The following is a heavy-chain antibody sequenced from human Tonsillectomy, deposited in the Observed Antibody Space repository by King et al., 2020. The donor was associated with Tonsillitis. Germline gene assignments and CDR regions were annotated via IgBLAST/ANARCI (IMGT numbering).Heavy chain of an antibody. V-gene: IGHV1-2*05. D-gene: IGHD4-17*01. CDR3: ARGTTVTTYYYYAMDV. J-gene: IGHJ6*02. Sequence: QLVQSGAEVKKPGASVKVSCKASGYTFTGYYIHWVRQAPGQGLEWMGRINPNSGGANYAQKFQGRVTMTRDTSISTAYMELSRLRSDATVVYFCARGTTVTTYYYYAMDVWGQGTTVTVSS. CDR2: INPNSGGA. CDR1: GYTFTGYY.